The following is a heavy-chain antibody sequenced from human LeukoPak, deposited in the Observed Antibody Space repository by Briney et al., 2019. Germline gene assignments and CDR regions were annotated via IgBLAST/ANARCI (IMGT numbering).Heavy chain of an antibody. CDR2: IDSSWGNK. Sequence: GGSLTLSCLVSSLSFTSFGMQWVRQTPGEWLESLSAIDSSWGNKLYTGSGKGRFTNSRENSKNILFLQMSSLRREDTAVYLCGHIGRDASKDIHYKWGEGTLVRVSS. CDR1: SLSFTSFG. J-gene: IGHJ4*02. V-gene: IGHV3-64D*09. CDR3: GHIGRDASKDIHYK. D-gene: IGHD5-24*01.